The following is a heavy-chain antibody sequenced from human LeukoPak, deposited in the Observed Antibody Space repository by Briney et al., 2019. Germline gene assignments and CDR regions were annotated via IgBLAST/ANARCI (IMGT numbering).Heavy chain of an antibody. Sequence: PGGSLRLSCAASGFTFSSYAMSWVRQAPGKGLEWVSAISGSGGSTYYADSVKGRFTISRDNSKNTLYLQMNSLRAEDTAVYYCAKDIHPIFGVVITSAYYFDYWGQGTLVTVSS. CDR2: ISGSGGST. D-gene: IGHD3-3*01. V-gene: IGHV3-23*01. CDR1: GFTFSSYA. CDR3: AKDIHPIFGVVITSAYYFDY. J-gene: IGHJ4*02.